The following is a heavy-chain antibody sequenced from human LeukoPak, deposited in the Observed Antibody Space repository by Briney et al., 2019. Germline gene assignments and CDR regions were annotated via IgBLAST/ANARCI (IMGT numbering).Heavy chain of an antibody. Sequence: GESLKISCQGSGYSFTSYWIGWVRQMPGKGLEWMGIIYPGDSDTRYSPSFQGQVTISADKSISTAYLQWSSLKASDTAMYYCARVLSYDFWSGYNYYYYGMDVWGQGTTVTVSS. V-gene: IGHV5-51*01. CDR3: ARVLSYDFWSGYNYYYYGMDV. CDR1: GYSFTSYW. CDR2: IYPGDSDT. J-gene: IGHJ6*02. D-gene: IGHD3-3*01.